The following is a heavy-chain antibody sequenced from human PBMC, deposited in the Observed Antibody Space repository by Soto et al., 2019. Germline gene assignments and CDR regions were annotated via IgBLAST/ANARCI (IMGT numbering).Heavy chain of an antibody. CDR3: AHKGPEDWPLDY. D-gene: IGHD3-9*01. J-gene: IGHJ4*02. Sequence: QITLKESGPTLVIPTQTLTLTCAFSGFSLSTSGVGVVWIRQPPGKALEWLAVIYWYDSPHYSPSLSSRLTITNDTSKNQVVLTLPNMDPMDTGTYYCAHKGPEDWPLDYWGQGTLVTVSS. CDR1: GFSLSTSGVG. CDR2: IYWYDSP. V-gene: IGHV2-5*01.